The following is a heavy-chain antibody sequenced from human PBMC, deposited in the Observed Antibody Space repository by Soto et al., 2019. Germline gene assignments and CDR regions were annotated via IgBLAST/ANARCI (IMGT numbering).Heavy chain of an antibody. J-gene: IGHJ4*02. CDR2: TRQDGGQS. D-gene: IGHD2-21*02. CDR1: GFTLSSYW. Sequence: PGGSLRLSCEASGFTLSSYWMSWIRQAPGKGLEWVANTRQDGGQSYLVDSVQGRFTISRDNAKNSVYLQMNSLRAEDTAMYYCARGVVVTAPYFDYWGQGTLVTVSS. CDR3: ARGVVVTAPYFDY. V-gene: IGHV3-7*03.